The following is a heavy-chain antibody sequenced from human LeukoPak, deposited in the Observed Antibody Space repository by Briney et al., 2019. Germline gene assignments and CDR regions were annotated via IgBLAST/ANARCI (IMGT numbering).Heavy chain of an antibody. V-gene: IGHV3-7*01. CDR3: ARDRGNDFWSGYYPFDY. D-gene: IGHD3-3*01. J-gene: IGHJ4*02. CDR1: GFTFSSYW. Sequence: GGSLRLSCAASGFTFSSYWMSWVRQAPGKGLEWVANIKQDGSEKYYVDSVKGRFTISRDNAKNSLYLQMNSLRAEDTAVYYCARDRGNDFWSGYYPFDYWGQGTLVTVSS. CDR2: IKQDGSEK.